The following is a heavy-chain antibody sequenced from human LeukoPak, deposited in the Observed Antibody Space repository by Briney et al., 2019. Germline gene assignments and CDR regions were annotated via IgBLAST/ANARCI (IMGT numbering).Heavy chain of an antibody. Sequence: GGSLRLSCAASGFAFSDYWMHWVRQAPGKGLVWVSRINSDGINTSYADSVKGRFTISRDNAKNTLNLQMNSLRAEDTAVYYCARDLGQYYDTSDNWFDPWGQGTLVTVSS. D-gene: IGHD3-22*01. V-gene: IGHV3-74*01. J-gene: IGHJ5*02. CDR2: INSDGINT. CDR1: GFAFSDYW. CDR3: ARDLGQYYDTSDNWFDP.